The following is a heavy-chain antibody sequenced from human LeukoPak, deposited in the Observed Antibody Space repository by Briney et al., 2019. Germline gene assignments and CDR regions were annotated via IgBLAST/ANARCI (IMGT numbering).Heavy chain of an antibody. D-gene: IGHD3-10*01. V-gene: IGHV1-24*01. J-gene: IGHJ5*02. CDR1: GYTFTSYY. Sequence: ASVKASCKASGYTFTSYYMHWVRQAPGKGLEWMGGFDPEDGETIYAQKFQGRVAMTEDTSTDTAYMELSSLRSEDTAVYYCATTAIWFGVTSRFDPWGQGTLVTVSS. CDR2: FDPEDGET. CDR3: ATTAIWFGVTSRFDP.